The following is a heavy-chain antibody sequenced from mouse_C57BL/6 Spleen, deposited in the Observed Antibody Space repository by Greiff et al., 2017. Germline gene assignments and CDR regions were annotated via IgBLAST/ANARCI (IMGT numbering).Heavy chain of an antibody. J-gene: IGHJ2*01. CDR3: TTRDYYGSSYPAY. Sequence: VQLKQSGAELVRPGASVKLSCTASGFNIKDDYMHWVKQRPEQGLEWIGWIDPENGDTEYASKFQGKATITADTSSNTAYLQLSSLSSEDTAVYYCTTRDYYGSSYPAYWGQGTTLTVSS. CDR1: GFNIKDDY. V-gene: IGHV14-4*01. D-gene: IGHD1-1*01. CDR2: IDPENGDT.